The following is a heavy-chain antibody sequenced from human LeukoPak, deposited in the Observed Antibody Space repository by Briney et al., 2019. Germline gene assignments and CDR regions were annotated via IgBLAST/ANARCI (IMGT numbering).Heavy chain of an antibody. V-gene: IGHV4-59*01. J-gene: IGHJ1*01. CDR1: GGSIVNYY. CDR3: TRDAEYFQF. Sequence: SETLLLTCTVSGGSIVNYYWSWIRQPPGKGLEWIGYIYYTGSTNYNPSLKSRVTISLDTSKNQFSLKLSSVTAADTAVYYCTRDAEYFQFWGQGTLVTVSS. CDR2: IYYTGST.